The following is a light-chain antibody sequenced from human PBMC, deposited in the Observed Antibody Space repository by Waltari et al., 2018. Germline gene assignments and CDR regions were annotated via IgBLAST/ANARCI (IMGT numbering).Light chain of an antibody. CDR3: SSYGGINNSPYV. CDR1: SSDDDSHDF. CDR2: EVS. J-gene: IGLJ1*01. V-gene: IGLV2-8*01. Sequence: QSALTQPPSASGSPGQSVTISCTGTSSDDDSHDFVPWYQQFPGKAPKLIIWEVSRRPSGVPDRFSGSKSGNTASLTVSGLQAEDEADYYCSSYGGINNSPYVFGTGTKVTV.